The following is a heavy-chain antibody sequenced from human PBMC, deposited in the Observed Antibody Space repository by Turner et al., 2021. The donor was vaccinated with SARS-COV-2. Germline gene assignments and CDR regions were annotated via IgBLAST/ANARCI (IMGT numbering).Heavy chain of an antibody. J-gene: IGHJ5*02. Sequence: QVQLQQWGAGLFKPSETLSRTCAVSGASRSGYYWSWFRQPPGKGLEWIGEINHSGYTNYNPSLKSRVTISVDTSKKQISLKLNSGTAADTALYYCARVDRVSTNYFDPWGQGTLVTVSS. CDR3: ARVDRVSTNYFDP. V-gene: IGHV4-34*02. CDR1: GASRSGYY. D-gene: IGHD5-12*01. CDR2: INHSGYT.